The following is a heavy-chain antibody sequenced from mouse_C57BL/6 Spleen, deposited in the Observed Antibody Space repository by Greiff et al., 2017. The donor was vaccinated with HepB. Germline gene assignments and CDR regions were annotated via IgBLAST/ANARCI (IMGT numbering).Heavy chain of an antibody. Sequence: EVKLLESGPGMVKPSQSLSLTCTVTGYSITSGYDWHWIRHFPGNKLEWMRYISYSGSTNYNPSLKSRISITHDTSKNHFFLKLNSVTTEDTATYYCASRGYDSPYAMDYWGQGTSVTVSS. CDR3: ASRGYDSPYAMDY. V-gene: IGHV3-1*01. CDR1: GYSITSGYD. CDR2: ISYSGST. J-gene: IGHJ4*01. D-gene: IGHD2-4*01.